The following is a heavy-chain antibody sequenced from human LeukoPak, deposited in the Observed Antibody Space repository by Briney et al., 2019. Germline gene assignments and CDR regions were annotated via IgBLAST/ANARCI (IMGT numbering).Heavy chain of an antibody. CDR3: ARGDIAAWGKFDY. CDR1: GYTFSGYY. D-gene: IGHD6-25*01. CDR2: INPNTGGT. V-gene: IGHV1-2*02. Sequence: ASVKVSCKASGYTFSGYYIHWVRQAPGQGLEWMGWINPNTGGTKYAQRFQDRVTMTRDTSISTAYMEVSSLRSEDTAVYYCARGDIAAWGKFDYWGQGTLVTVSS. J-gene: IGHJ4*02.